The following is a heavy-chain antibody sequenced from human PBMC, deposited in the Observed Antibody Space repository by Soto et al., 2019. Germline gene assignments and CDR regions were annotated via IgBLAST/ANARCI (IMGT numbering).Heavy chain of an antibody. CDR1: GGTFSSYA. CDR3: ASIVVPAAALPYYYYYGMDV. V-gene: IGHV1-69*13. Sequence: AAVKVSCKASGGTFSSYAISWVRQAPGQGLEWMGGIIPIFGTANYAQKFQGRVTITADESTSTAYMELSSLRSEDTAVYYCASIVVPAAALPYYYYYGMDVWGQGTPVTVSS. J-gene: IGHJ6*02. D-gene: IGHD2-2*01. CDR2: IIPIFGTA.